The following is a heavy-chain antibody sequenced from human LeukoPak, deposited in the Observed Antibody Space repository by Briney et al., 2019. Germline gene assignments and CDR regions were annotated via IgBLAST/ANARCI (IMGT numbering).Heavy chain of an antibody. CDR1: GFTFSNYA. D-gene: IGHD1-26*01. J-gene: IGHJ4*02. Sequence: GGSLRLSCTTSGFTFSNYAISWVRQAPGKGLEWVSYISSSSSTTYYADSVKGRFTISRDNSKNTLYLQMNSLRAEDTAVYYCAKVGPKWELPRSFDYWGQGTLVTVSS. CDR2: ISSSSSTT. V-gene: IGHV3-23*01. CDR3: AKVGPKWELPRSFDY.